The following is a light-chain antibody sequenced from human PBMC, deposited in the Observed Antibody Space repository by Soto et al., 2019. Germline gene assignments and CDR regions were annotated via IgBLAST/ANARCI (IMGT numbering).Light chain of an antibody. Sequence: DIQMTQSPSSLSASLGDRVTITCRASQSISSYLNWYQQRPGKAPKLLMYAASSLQSGVPSRFSGSGSETDFTLTISSLQPEDSASYYCQQSHSPPWTFGQGTKVDI. CDR3: QQSHSPPWT. CDR1: QSISSY. CDR2: AAS. V-gene: IGKV1-39*01. J-gene: IGKJ1*01.